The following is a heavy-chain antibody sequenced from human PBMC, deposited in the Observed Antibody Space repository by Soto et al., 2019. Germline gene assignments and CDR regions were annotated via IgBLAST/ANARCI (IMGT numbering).Heavy chain of an antibody. CDR3: PRGAGCGGDCYWKGMDV. J-gene: IGHJ6*02. D-gene: IGHD2-21*02. CDR1: GFTFSSYG. CDR2: IWYDGSNK. Sequence: QVQLVESGGGVVQPGRSLRLSCAASGFTFSSYGMHWVRQAPGKGLEWVAVIWYDGSNKYYADSVKGRFTISRDNSKNXXLMSMTSRRAEDTAVYYCPRGAGCGGDCYWKGMDVWGQGATVTVSS. V-gene: IGHV3-33*01.